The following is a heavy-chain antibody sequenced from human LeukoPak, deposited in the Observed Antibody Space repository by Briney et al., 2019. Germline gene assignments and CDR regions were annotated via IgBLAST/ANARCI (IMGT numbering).Heavy chain of an antibody. J-gene: IGHJ5*02. D-gene: IGHD3-22*01. CDR1: GGSISSGGYY. CDR2: IYYSGST. V-gene: IGHV4-31*03. CDR3: ALLYYDSSGYSTAYNWFDP. Sequence: SQTLSLTCTVSGGSISSGGYYWSWIRQHPGKGLEWIGYIYYSGSTYYNPSLKSRVTISVDTSKNQFSLKLSSVTAADTAVYYCALLYYDSSGYSTAYNWFDPWGQGTLVTVSS.